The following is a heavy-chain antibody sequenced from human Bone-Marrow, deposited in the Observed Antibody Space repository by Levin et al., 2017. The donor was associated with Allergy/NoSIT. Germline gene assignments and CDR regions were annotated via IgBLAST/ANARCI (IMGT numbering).Heavy chain of an antibody. CDR2: ISGTSGST. Sequence: SCAASGFSFSNYAMSWVRQAPGKGLEWVSSISGTSGSTYYADSVKGRFTISRDNSKNTLYLQMNSLRVEDTAVYYCAKTDITGTTRYGMDVWGQGTTVTVSS. J-gene: IGHJ6*02. CDR1: GFSFSNYA. CDR3: AKTDITGTTRYGMDV. V-gene: IGHV3-23*01. D-gene: IGHD1-20*01.